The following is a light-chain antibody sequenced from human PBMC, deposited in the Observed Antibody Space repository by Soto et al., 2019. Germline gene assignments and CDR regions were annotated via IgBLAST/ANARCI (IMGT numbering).Light chain of an antibody. CDR3: QQYDNVPLT. J-gene: IGKJ4*01. V-gene: IGKV1-33*01. CDR2: DAS. Sequence: DTQMTQSPSSLSASVGDRVTITCQASRDISDYLNWYQQKPGKAPNLLIYDASKLETGVPSRFSGSGSGTHFTFTISSLQPEDTATYYCQQYDNVPLTFGGGTKVDIK. CDR1: RDISDY.